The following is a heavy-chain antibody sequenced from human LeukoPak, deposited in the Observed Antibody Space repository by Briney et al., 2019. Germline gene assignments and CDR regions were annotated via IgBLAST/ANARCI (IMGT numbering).Heavy chain of an antibody. CDR1: GYSFTTYW. CDR2: ISPGDADT. D-gene: IGHD3-10*01. CDR3: ARPGSGTIGIDY. Sequence: GESLKISCQGPGYSFTTYWFGWVRQLPGKGLDWMGSISPGDADTRYSPSFQGQVTISADRSISTAYLQWTSLKASDTAMYYCARPGSGTIGIDYWGQGTLVTVSS. J-gene: IGHJ4*02. V-gene: IGHV5-51*01.